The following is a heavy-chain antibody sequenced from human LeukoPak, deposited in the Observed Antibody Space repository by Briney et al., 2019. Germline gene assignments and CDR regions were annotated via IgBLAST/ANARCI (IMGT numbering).Heavy chain of an antibody. CDR2: IYPGDSDT. Sequence: GESLKISCKGSGYSFTSYWIGWVRQMPGKGLEWMGIIYPGDSDTRYSPSFQGQVTISADKSISTAYLQWSSLKASDTAMYYCARLVGATPSGYGVDVWGQGTTVTVSS. D-gene: IGHD1-26*01. CDR3: ARLVGATPSGYGVDV. CDR1: GYSFTSYW. V-gene: IGHV5-51*01. J-gene: IGHJ6*02.